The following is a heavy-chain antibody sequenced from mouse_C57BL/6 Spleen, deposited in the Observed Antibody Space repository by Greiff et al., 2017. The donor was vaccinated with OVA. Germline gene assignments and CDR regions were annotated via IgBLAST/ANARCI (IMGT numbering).Heavy chain of an antibody. J-gene: IGHJ3*01. D-gene: IGHD2-3*01. V-gene: IGHV3-6*01. CDR1: GYSITSGYY. CDR2: ISYDGSN. Sequence: EESGPGLVKPSQSLSLTCSVTGYSITSGYYWNWIRQFPGNKLEWMGYISYDGSNNYNPSLKNRISITRDTSKNQFFLKLNSVTTEDTATYYCARDSGYYPFAYWGQGTLVTVSA. CDR3: ARDSGYYPFAY.